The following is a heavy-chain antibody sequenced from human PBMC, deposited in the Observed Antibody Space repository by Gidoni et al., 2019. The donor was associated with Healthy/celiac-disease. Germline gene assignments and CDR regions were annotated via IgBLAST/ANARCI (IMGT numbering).Heavy chain of an antibody. CDR1: GYTFTGYY. V-gene: IGHV1-2*06. CDR3: ARAHVDTAMVFKD. Sequence: QVQLVQSGAEVKKPGASVKVSCKASGYTFTGYYMHWVRQAPGQGLEWMGRIHPNSGGTNYAQKFQGRVTMTRDTSISTAYMELSRLRSDDTAVYYCARAHVDTAMVFKDWGQGTLVTVSS. D-gene: IGHD5-18*01. J-gene: IGHJ4*02. CDR2: IHPNSGGT.